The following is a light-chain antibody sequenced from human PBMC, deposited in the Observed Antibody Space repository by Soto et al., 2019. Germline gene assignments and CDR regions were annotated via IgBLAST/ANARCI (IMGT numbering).Light chain of an antibody. CDR3: QSYDSSLSGSV. J-gene: IGLJ2*01. Sequence: QSVLTQPPSVSGAPGKRVTISCTGSSSNIGAGYDVHWYQQLPGTAPKLLIYGNSNGPSGVPDRFSGSKSGNSASLAITVLQAEDEADYYCQSYDSSLSGSVFGGGTKLTVL. CDR2: GNS. CDR1: SSNIGAGYD. V-gene: IGLV1-40*01.